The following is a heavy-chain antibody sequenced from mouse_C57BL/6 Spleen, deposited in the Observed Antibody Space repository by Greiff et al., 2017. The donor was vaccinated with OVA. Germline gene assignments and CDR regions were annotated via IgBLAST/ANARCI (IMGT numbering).Heavy chain of an antibody. V-gene: IGHV1-62-2*01. Sequence: QVQLQQSGAELVKPGASVKLSCKASGYTFTEYTIHWVKQRSGQGLEWIGWFYPGSGSIKYNEKFKDKATLTAAKSSSTVYMELSRLTSEDSAVYFCARHEDYYGSSYLYYFDYWGQGTTLTVSS. J-gene: IGHJ2*01. CDR3: ARHEDYYGSSYLYYFDY. CDR1: GYTFTEYT. D-gene: IGHD1-1*01. CDR2: FYPGSGSI.